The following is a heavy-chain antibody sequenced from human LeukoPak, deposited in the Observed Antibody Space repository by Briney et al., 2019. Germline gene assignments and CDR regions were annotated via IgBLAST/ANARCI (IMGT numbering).Heavy chain of an antibody. V-gene: IGHV3-53*01. CDR1: GFTVNSNY. D-gene: IGHD4-17*01. CDR3: ARCDYGDYNWYFDL. CDR2: IYSGGST. Sequence: PGGSLRLSCAASGFTVNSNYMSWVRQAPGKGLEWVSVIYSGGSTYYADSVKGRFTISRDNSKNTLYLQMNSLRAEDTAVYYCARCDYGDYNWYFDLWGRGTLVTVSS. J-gene: IGHJ2*01.